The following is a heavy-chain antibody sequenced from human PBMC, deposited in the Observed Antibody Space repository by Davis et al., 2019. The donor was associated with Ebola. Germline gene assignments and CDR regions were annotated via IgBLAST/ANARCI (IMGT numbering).Heavy chain of an antibody. Sequence: GESLKISCAASGFTFSSYGMHWVRQAPGKGLEWVAVISYDGSDKYYADSVKGRFTISRDNAKNSLYLQMNSLRAEDTAVYYCARRLPSGWYSPLPYYCDYWGQGTLVTVSS. J-gene: IGHJ4*02. CDR3: ARRLPSGWYSPLPYYCDY. CDR1: GFTFSSYG. V-gene: IGHV3-30*03. CDR2: ISYDGSDK. D-gene: IGHD6-19*01.